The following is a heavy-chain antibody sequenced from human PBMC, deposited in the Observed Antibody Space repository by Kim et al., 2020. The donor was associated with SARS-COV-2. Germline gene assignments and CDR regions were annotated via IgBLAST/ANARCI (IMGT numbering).Heavy chain of an antibody. Sequence: GGSLRLSCAASGFTVSSNYMSWVRQAPGKGLEWVSVIYSGGSTYYADSVKGRFTISRDNSKNTLYLQMNSLRAEDTAVYYCAREWGVGGSVAMDVWGQGTTVTVSS. CDR2: IYSGGST. V-gene: IGHV3-66*02. CDR1: GFTVSSNY. J-gene: IGHJ6*02. D-gene: IGHD3-10*01. CDR3: AREWGVGGSVAMDV.